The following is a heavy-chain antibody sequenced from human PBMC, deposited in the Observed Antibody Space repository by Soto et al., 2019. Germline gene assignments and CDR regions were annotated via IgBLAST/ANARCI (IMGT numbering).Heavy chain of an antibody. CDR1: GDTVSCNSFA. Sequence: SQTLSLTFVGSGDTVSCNSFAWNWVSQSPSRGLEWLGRTYYRSRWYSDYAVSVRSRIDINADTSKNQVSLQLNSVTPEDTAVYYCARSEEDSDYYYYGMDVWGQGTTVTVSS. D-gene: IGHD2-15*01. J-gene: IGHJ6*02. V-gene: IGHV6-1*01. CDR3: ARSEEDSDYYYYGMDV. CDR2: TYYRSRWYS.